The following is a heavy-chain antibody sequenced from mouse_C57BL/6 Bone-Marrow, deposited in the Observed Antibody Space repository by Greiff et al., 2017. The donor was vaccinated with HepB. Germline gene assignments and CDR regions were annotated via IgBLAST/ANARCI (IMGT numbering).Heavy chain of an antibody. CDR1: GFTFSDYG. V-gene: IGHV5-17*01. D-gene: IGHD1-1*01. J-gene: IGHJ1*03. CDR2: ISSGSSTI. Sequence: EVKLMESGGGLVKPGGSLKLSCAASGFTFSDYGMHWVRQAPEKGLEWVAYISSGSSTIYYADTVKGRFTISRDNAKNTLFLQMTSLRSEDTAMYYCARYLSGVWGTGTTVTVSS. CDR3: ARYLSGV.